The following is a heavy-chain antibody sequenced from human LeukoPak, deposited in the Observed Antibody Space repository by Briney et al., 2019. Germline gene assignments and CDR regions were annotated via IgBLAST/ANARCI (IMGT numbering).Heavy chain of an antibody. CDR1: GYTFTGYY. CDR2: INPNSGGT. J-gene: IGHJ6*03. CDR3: ARAVVVPAALLYYYYMDV. Sequence: ASVKVSCKASGYTFTGYYMHWVRQAPGQGLEWMGWINPNSGGTNYAQKFQGRVTMTRDTSISTAYMELSRLRSDDTAVYYCARAVVVPAALLYYYYMDVWGKGTTVTVSS. D-gene: IGHD2-2*01. V-gene: IGHV1-2*02.